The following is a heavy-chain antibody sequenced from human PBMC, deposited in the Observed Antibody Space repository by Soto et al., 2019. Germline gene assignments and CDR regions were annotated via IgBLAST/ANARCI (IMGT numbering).Heavy chain of an antibody. V-gene: IGHV1-2*04. CDR2: INPNTGGT. CDR3: ARADYYDRSAHLYYFDY. D-gene: IGHD3-22*01. CDR1: GYTFTGYY. Sequence: ASVKVSCKASGYTFTGYYMHWVLQAPGEGLEWMGWINPNTGGTKYAQRFQGWVTMTRDTSISTAYMELSGLTSDDTAVYYCARADYYDRSAHLYYFDYWGQGTLVTSPQ. J-gene: IGHJ4*02.